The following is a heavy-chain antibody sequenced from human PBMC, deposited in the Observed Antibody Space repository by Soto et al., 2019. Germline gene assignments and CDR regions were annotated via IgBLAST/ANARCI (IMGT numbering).Heavy chain of an antibody. J-gene: IGHJ5*02. Sequence: QVQLVQSGAEVKKPGASVKVSCKASGYTFTSYAMHWVRQAPGQRLEWMGWINAGNGNTKYSQKFQGRVTITRDTSASTAYMELSSLRSEDTAVYYCGRGSGRDWFDPWGQGTLVTVSS. CDR2: INAGNGNT. V-gene: IGHV1-3*01. D-gene: IGHD3-10*01. CDR3: GRGSGRDWFDP. CDR1: GYTFTSYA.